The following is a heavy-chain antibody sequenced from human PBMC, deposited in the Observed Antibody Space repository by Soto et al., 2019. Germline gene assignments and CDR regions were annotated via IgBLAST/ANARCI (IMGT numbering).Heavy chain of an antibody. CDR3: ARLLVRDGYNYGMDV. Sequence: GESLKISCKASGYSFTSYWIGWVRQMPRKGLEWMRIIYPGDSDTRYSASFQGQVTISADKSISTAYLQWSSLKASDTAMYYCARLLVRDGYNYGMDVWGQGTTVTVSS. V-gene: IGHV5-51*01. J-gene: IGHJ6*02. CDR1: GYSFTSYW. CDR2: IYPGDSDT. D-gene: IGHD3-22*01.